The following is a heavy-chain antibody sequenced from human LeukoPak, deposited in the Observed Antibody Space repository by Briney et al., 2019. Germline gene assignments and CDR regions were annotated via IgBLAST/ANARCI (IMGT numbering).Heavy chain of an antibody. CDR1: GFTFSNAW. V-gene: IGHV3-15*01. CDR3: TTRYCSSTSCYRDWYYFDY. Sequence: GGSLRLSCAASGFTFSNAWMSWARQAPGKGLEWVGRIKSKTDGGTTDYAAPVKGRFTISRDDSKNTLYLQMNSLKTEDTAVYYCTTRYCSSTSCYRDWYYFDYWGQGTLVTVSS. D-gene: IGHD2-2*01. J-gene: IGHJ4*02. CDR2: IKSKTDGGTT.